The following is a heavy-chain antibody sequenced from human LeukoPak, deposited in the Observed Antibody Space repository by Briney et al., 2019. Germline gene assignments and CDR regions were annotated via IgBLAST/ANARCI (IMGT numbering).Heavy chain of an antibody. CDR2: ISAYNGNT. CDR3: ASDARRNYYDSSGHRGTSWFDP. Sequence: GASVKVSCKASGYTFTSYGISWVRQAPGQGLEWMGWISAYNGNTNYAQKLQGRVTMTTDTSTSTAYMGLRSLRSDDTAVYYCASDARRNYYDSSGHRGTSWFDPWGQGTLVTVSS. D-gene: IGHD3-22*01. V-gene: IGHV1-18*01. J-gene: IGHJ5*02. CDR1: GYTFTSYG.